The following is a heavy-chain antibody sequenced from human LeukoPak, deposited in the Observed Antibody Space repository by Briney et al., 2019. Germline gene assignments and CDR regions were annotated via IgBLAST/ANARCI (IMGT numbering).Heavy chain of an antibody. CDR1: GFSFNSYA. J-gene: IGHJ4*02. D-gene: IGHD2-2*01. V-gene: IGHV3-23*01. Sequence: GGSLRLSCTASGFSFNSYAMNWVRQAPGKGLEWVASIIGPGGDTYHAGSVRGRFTISRDNSKNTLYLQMSHLRVEDTALYYCAKAAAERCGSIKCYPFDSWGQGTLVTVSS. CDR3: AKAAAERCGSIKCYPFDS. CDR2: IIGPGGDT.